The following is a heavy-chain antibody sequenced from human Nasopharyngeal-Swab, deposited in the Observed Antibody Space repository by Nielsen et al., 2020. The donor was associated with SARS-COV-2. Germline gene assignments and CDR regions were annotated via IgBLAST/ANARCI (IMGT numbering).Heavy chain of an antibody. D-gene: IGHD7-27*01. J-gene: IGHJ4*02. CDR3: AEDWGAAH. CDR2: LGVGGGPT. CDR1: VFSFSTHA. Sequence: GGSLRLSCAASVFSFSTHAMTWIRQAPGKGLEWVSSLGVGGGPTYYADSAKGRFTISSDNSKSTLYLQMNSLRVEDTAVYYCAEDWGAAHWGQGTLVTVSS. V-gene: IGHV3-23*01.